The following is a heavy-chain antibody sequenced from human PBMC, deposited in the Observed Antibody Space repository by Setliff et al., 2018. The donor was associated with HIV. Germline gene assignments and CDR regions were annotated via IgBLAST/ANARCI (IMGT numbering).Heavy chain of an antibody. Sequence: GGSLRLSCAASGFTFSDYYMSWIRQAPGKGLEWVSYISSSSSYTNYADSVKGRFTISRDNAKNSLYLQMNSLGPEDTAVYYCARRPNYYDSSGYYRFDYWGQGTLVTVSS. CDR3: ARRPNYYDSSGYYRFDY. CDR2: ISSSSSYT. D-gene: IGHD3-22*01. CDR1: GFTFSDYY. J-gene: IGHJ4*02. V-gene: IGHV3-11*06.